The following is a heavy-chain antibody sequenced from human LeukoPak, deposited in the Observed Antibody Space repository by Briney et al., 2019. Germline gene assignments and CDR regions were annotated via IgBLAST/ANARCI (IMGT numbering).Heavy chain of an antibody. CDR1: GFTFRSYR. V-gene: IGHV3-74*01. CDR2: IETDGSST. D-gene: IGHD6-13*01. CDR3: ARDPSSWNGFFDS. Sequence: GGSLRLSCEASGFTFRSYRMHWVRQAPGKGLMWASRIETDGSSTNYADSVKGRFTISRDNARNTVYLQMNSLRADDTAVYYCARDPSSWNGFFDSWGQGTLVTVSS. J-gene: IGHJ4*02.